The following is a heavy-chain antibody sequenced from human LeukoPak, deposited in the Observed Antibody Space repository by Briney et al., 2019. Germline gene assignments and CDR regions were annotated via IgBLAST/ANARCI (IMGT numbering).Heavy chain of an antibody. D-gene: IGHD1-26*01. Sequence: ASVKVSCKASGGTFSSYTISWVRQAPGQRLEWMGCISAYNGNTNYAQKLQGRVNMPTDTSTSQAYMELRSLRSHDTAVYYCARDPRGSGSYSDYWGQGTLVTVSS. CDR1: GGTFSSYT. CDR3: ARDPRGSGSYSDY. V-gene: IGHV1-18*01. CDR2: ISAYNGNT. J-gene: IGHJ4*02.